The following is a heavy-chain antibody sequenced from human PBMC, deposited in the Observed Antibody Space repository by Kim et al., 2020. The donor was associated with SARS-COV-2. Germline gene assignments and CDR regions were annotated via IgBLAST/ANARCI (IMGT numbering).Heavy chain of an antibody. Sequence: VKGRFTISRDKSKNALYLKMNSLRAEDAAVYYCAKDGEYSSSWPNWYFYLWGRGTLVTVSS. CDR3: AKDGEYSSSWPNWYFYL. J-gene: IGHJ2*01. D-gene: IGHD6-6*01. V-gene: IGHV3-23*01.